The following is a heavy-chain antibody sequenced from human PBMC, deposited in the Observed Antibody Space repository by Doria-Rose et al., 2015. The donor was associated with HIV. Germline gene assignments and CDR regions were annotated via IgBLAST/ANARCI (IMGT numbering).Heavy chain of an antibody. V-gene: IGHV4-59*01. Sequence: VQLVESGPGLVKPSETLSLTCSVSGGSISHYYWSWIRQPAGKGLEYIGDIVYTGSSDYSPSLKSRVSISIDTSKNKFSLRLSSVTAADTAVYYCARVLSGTYDYWGQGTLVTVSS. CDR1: GGSISHYY. D-gene: IGHD1-26*01. CDR3: ARVLSGTYDY. J-gene: IGHJ4*02. CDR2: IVYTGSS.